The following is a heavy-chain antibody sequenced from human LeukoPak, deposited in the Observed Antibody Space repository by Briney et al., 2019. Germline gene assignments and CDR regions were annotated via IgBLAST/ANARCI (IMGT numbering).Heavy chain of an antibody. CDR2: NEHRSTT. J-gene: IGHJ4*02. CDR3: AREVAGSGSL. V-gene: IGHV3-74*01. D-gene: IGHD3-10*01. Sequence: GSLRLPWPALGFPFGSYWIDWVRQVPGKGLVWVGRNEHRSTTDYLGSLKERFTDYSDNARKKLYIPTNSLRDEGAAVYYCAREVAGSGSLWGQRTLISVSS. CDR1: GFPFGSYW.